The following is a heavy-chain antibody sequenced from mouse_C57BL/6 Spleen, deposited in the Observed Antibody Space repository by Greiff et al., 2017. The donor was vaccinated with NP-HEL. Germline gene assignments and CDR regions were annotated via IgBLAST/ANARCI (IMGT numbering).Heavy chain of an antibody. J-gene: IGHJ1*03. CDR3: ASLGSSYEYFDV. CDR2: IDPNSGGT. V-gene: IGHV1-72*01. CDR1: GYTFTSYW. D-gene: IGHD1-1*01. Sequence: QVQLKQPGAELVKPGASVKLSCKASGYTFTSYWMHWVKQRPGRGLEWIGRIDPNSGGTKYNEKFKSKATLTVDKPSSTAYMQLSSLTSEDSAVYYCASLGSSYEYFDVWGTGTTVTVSS.